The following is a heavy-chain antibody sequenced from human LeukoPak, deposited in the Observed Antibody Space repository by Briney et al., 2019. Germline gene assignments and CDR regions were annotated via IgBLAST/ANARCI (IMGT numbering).Heavy chain of an antibody. D-gene: IGHD2-21*02. CDR2: IYYSGST. CDR1: GGSVSSGSYY. J-gene: IGHJ4*02. V-gene: IGHV4-61*01. CDR3: ARVGGYCGGDCYTFDY. Sequence: SETLFLTCTVSGGSVSSGSYYWSWIRQPPGKGLEWIGYIYYSGSTKYNPSLKSRVTISVDTSKNQFSLKLNPVTAADTAVYYCARVGGYCGGDCYTFDYWGQGTLVTVSS.